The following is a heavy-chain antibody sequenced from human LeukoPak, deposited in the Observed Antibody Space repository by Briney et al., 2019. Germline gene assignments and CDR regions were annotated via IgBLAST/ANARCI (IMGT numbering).Heavy chain of an antibody. V-gene: IGHV3-30*18. CDR1: GFTFSSYG. D-gene: IGHD3-22*01. J-gene: IGHJ1*01. Sequence: SGGSLRLSCVASGFTFSSYGMHWVRQAPGKGLEWVAVISYDGSNKYYADSVKGRFTISRDNSKNTLYLQMNSLRAEDTAVYYCAKGPEDYYDSSGSREYFQHWGQGTLVTVSS. CDR3: AKGPEDYYDSSGSREYFQH. CDR2: ISYDGSNK.